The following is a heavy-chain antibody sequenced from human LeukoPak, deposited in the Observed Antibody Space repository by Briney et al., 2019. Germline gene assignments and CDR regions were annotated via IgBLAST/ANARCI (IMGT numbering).Heavy chain of an antibody. CDR2: IIPILDIA. CDR3: ANDYYGSGSSEDYFDY. CDR1: GGTFSSYA. J-gene: IGHJ4*02. D-gene: IGHD3-10*01. Sequence: GSSVKVSCKASGGTFSSYAINWVRQAPGQGLEWMGRIIPILDIANYAQKFQGRVTITADKSTSTAYMELSSLRSEDTAVYYCANDYYGSGSSEDYFDYWGQGTLVTVSS. V-gene: IGHV1-69*04.